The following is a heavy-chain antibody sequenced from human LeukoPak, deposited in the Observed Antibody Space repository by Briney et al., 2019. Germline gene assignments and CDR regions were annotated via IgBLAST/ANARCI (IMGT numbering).Heavy chain of an antibody. CDR1: GYTFTGYY. CDR2: INPNSGGT. J-gene: IGHJ3*02. V-gene: IGHV1-2*02. CDR3: ARDRWYSRNWNDAVDI. Sequence: ASVKVSCKASGYTFTGYYMHWVRQAPGQGLEWMGWINPNSGGTNYAQKFQGRVTITRDMSTSTAYMELRSLRSDDTAVYYCARDRWYSRNWNDAVDIWGQGTMVTVSS. D-gene: IGHD6-13*01.